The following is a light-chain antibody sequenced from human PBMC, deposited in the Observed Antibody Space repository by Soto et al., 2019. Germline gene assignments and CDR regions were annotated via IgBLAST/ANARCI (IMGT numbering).Light chain of an antibody. J-gene: IGKJ1*01. CDR1: QSVNNY. CDR2: DAS. Sequence: EVVLTQSPATLSLSPGERATLSCRASQSVNNYLAWYQQRPGQGPRLLIYDASNRATGIPARFSGSGSGTDFTLTISSLEPEDFAVYYCLQYNNWVPTFGQGTKVDIK. CDR3: LQYNNWVPT. V-gene: IGKV3-11*01.